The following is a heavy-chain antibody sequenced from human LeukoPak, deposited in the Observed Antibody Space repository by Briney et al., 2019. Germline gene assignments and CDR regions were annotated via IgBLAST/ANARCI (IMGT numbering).Heavy chain of an antibody. CDR1: GGSISSYY. Sequence: SETLSLTCTVSGGSISSYYWSWIRQPPGKGLEWIGYIYYNGSTNYNPSLKSRVTISVDTSKNQFSLRLSSVTAADTAVYYCARDRSRFLEWSLPGYWYFDLWGRGTLVTVSS. CDR2: IYYNGST. D-gene: IGHD3-3*01. CDR3: ARDRSRFLEWSLPGYWYFDL. V-gene: IGHV4-59*01. J-gene: IGHJ2*01.